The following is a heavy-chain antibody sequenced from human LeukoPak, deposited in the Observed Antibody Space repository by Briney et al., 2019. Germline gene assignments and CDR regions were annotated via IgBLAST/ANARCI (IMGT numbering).Heavy chain of an antibody. CDR1: GGSFSGYY. CDR2: INHSGST. CDR3: ARGVSHYDYVWGSYRPGEFDP. D-gene: IGHD3-16*02. V-gene: IGHV4-34*01. Sequence: SETLSLTCAVYGGSFSGYYWSWIRQPPGKGLEWIGEINHSGSTNYNPSLKSRVTIPVDTSKNQFSLKLSSVTAADTAVYYCARGVSHYDYVWGSYRPGEFDPWGQGTLVTVSS. J-gene: IGHJ5*02.